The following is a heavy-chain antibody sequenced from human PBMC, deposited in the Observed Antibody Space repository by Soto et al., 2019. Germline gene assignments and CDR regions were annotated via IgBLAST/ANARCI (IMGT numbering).Heavy chain of an antibody. V-gene: IGHV1-3*01. CDR2: INAGNGNT. D-gene: IGHD3-22*01. Sequence: ASVKVSCKASGYTFTSYAMHWVRQAPGQRLEWMGWINAGNGNTKYSQKFQGRVTITRDTSASTAYMELSSLRSEDTAVYYCARGSDSYYWDDYWGQGTLVTVSS. J-gene: IGHJ4*02. CDR3: ARGSDSYYWDDY. CDR1: GYTFTSYA.